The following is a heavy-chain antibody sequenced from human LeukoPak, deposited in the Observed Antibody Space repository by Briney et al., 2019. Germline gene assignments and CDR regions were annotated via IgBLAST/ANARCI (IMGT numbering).Heavy chain of an antibody. D-gene: IGHD2-2*01. CDR2: INAGNGNT. CDR3: ARSRSTSRYYYYGMDV. Sequence: ASVKVSCKASGYTFTSYAMHWVRQAPGQRLEWMGWINAGNGNTKYSQKFQGRVTITRDTSASTAYMELSSLRSEDTAVYYCARSRSTSRYYYYGMDVWGQGTTVTVSS. CDR1: GYTFTSYA. V-gene: IGHV1-3*01. J-gene: IGHJ6*02.